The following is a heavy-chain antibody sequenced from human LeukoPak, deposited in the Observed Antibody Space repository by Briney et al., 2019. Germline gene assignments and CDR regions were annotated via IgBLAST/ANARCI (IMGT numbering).Heavy chain of an antibody. CDR2: INHSGST. Sequence: SETLSLPCTVYGGSFSGYYWSWIGQPPGKGLEWIGEINHSGSTNYNPSLKSRVTISVDTSKNQFSLKLSSVTAADTAVYYCARDGEWLDAFDIWGQGTMVTVSS. CDR3: ARDGEWLDAFDI. D-gene: IGHD5-12*01. J-gene: IGHJ3*02. V-gene: IGHV4-34*01. CDR1: GGSFSGYY.